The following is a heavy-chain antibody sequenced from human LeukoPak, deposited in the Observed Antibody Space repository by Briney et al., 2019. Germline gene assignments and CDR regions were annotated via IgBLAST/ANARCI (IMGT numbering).Heavy chain of an antibody. Sequence: PGGSLRLSCAASGFTFSSYEMNWVRKAPGKGLGGVSYISSSGSTICYADSVKGRFTISRDNAKNSLYLQMNSLRAADTAVYYCAELGITMIGGVWGKGTTVTISS. CDR1: GFTFSSYE. D-gene: IGHD3-10*02. CDR3: AELGITMIGGV. J-gene: IGHJ6*04. V-gene: IGHV3-48*03. CDR2: ISSSGSTI.